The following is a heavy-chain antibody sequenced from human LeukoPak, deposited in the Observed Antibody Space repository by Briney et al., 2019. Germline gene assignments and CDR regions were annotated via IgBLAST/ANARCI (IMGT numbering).Heavy chain of an antibody. D-gene: IGHD4-23*01. J-gene: IGHJ6*02. Sequence: PSETLSLTCVVYGGPFSGYYWSWIRQSPGKGLEWIGEINQSGNTNYNPSLKSRVTISIDTSKNQFSLKVTSVTAGDTAVYYCARARGWTSGGDYYYGMDVWGQGTTGTVSS. CDR3: ARARGWTSGGDYYYGMDV. V-gene: IGHV4-34*01. CDR2: INQSGNT. CDR1: GGPFSGYY.